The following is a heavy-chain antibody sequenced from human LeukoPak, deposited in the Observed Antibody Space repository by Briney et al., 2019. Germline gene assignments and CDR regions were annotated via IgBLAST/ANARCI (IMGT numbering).Heavy chain of an antibody. D-gene: IGHD7-27*01. V-gene: IGHV3-74*01. J-gene: IGHJ3*02. CDR1: GFTFSSYW. CDR2: INSDGSST. Sequence: EGSLRLSCAASGFTFSSYWMHWVRQAPGKGLVWVSRINSDGSSTSYADSVRGRFTISRDNAKNTLYLQMNSLRAEDTAVYYCARESLTGDFFDAFDIWGQGTMVTVSS. CDR3: ARESLTGDFFDAFDI.